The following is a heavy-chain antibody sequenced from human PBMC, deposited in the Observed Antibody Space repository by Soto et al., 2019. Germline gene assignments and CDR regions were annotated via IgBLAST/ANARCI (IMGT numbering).Heavy chain of an antibody. J-gene: IGHJ4*02. CDR1: GGTFSTYN. D-gene: IGHD4-17*01. CDR2: ITPILGLA. Sequence: QVQLVQSGAEVKKPGSSVKVSCKASGGTFSTYNFSWVRQAPGQGVEWMGRITPILGLAHYAQQFQDRVTITADKFPSTAYMELSSLRSEDTALYYCARYPADGDYAGYFDYWGQGTLVTVSS. CDR3: ARYPADGDYAGYFDY. V-gene: IGHV1-69*02.